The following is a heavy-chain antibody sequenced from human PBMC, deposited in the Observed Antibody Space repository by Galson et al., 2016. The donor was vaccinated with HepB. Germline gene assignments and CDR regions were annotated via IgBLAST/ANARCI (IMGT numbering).Heavy chain of an antibody. Sequence: SLRLSCAASGFTFTTYEMNWVRQAPGKGLEWVSYISSSGIAKYYADSVKGRFTISRDNAQNSLYLQMNSLRAEDMAIYYCARGRRYLDYWGQGTLVSVSS. V-gene: IGHV3-48*03. CDR1: GFTFTTYE. D-gene: IGHD5-24*01. J-gene: IGHJ4*02. CDR2: ISSSGIAK. CDR3: ARGRRYLDY.